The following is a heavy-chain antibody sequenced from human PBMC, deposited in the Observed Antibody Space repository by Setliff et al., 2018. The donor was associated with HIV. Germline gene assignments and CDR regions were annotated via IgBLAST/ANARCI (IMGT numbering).Heavy chain of an antibody. CDR1: GDTFTSYY. D-gene: IGHD6-6*01. Sequence: ASVKVSCNASGDTFTSYYMHWVRRAPGQGLEWMGMISPSGASTKYAQRLQGRVTLTRDTSSSTVYVELSSLRSDNTAVYYCAREAEQGERSSSWYFDYWGQGALVTV. CDR3: AREAEQGERSSSWYFDY. V-gene: IGHV1-46*01. J-gene: IGHJ4*02. CDR2: ISPSGAST.